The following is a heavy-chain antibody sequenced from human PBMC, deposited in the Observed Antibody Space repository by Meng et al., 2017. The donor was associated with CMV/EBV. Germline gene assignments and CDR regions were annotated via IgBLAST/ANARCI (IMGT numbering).Heavy chain of an antibody. D-gene: IGHD1-26*01. CDR2: INHSGRT. CDR1: GGSFSGYH. J-gene: IGHJ4*02. Sequence: VPPQLVGAVLLSPSETLSLTVEVYGGSFSGYHWGWIRQPPGKGLEWIGEINHSGRTNYNPSLKSRVTISVDTSKNQFSLKLSSVTAADTAVYYCARDSAVGATTFDYWGQGTLVTVSS. CDR3: ARDSAVGATTFDY. V-gene: IGHV4-34*01.